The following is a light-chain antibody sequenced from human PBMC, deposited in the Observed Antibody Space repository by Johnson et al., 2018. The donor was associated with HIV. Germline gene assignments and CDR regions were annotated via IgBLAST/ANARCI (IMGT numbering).Light chain of an antibody. CDR3: GTWDNSLSVFV. CDR1: SSNVGSSF. CDR2: DNN. J-gene: IGLJ1*01. V-gene: IGLV1-51*01. Sequence: QSILTQPPSVSAAPGQTVTISCSGSSSNVGSSFVSWYRQVPGTAPKLLIYDNNKRPSGIPGRFSGSKSGPSATLGITGLQTGDEADYYCGTWDNSLSVFVVGTGTKVTVL.